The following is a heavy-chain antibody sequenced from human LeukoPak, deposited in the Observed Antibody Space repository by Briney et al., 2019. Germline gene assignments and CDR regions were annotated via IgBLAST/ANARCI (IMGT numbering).Heavy chain of an antibody. J-gene: IGHJ4*02. D-gene: IGHD6-13*01. CDR1: GFTCDDYA. V-gene: IGHV3-9*01. CDR3: SRSSSWYFPFDY. CDR2: INWNSGNI. Sequence: GGSLRLSCAASGFTCDDYAMHWVRQAPGKGLEWVSGINWNSGNIGYADSVKGRFTISRDNAKNSLYLQMNSLRAEDTALYYCSRSSSWYFPFDYWGQGTLVTVSS.